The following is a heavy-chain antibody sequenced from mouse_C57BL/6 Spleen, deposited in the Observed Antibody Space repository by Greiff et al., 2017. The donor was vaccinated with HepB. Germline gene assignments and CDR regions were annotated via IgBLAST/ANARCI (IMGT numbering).Heavy chain of an antibody. V-gene: IGHV1-18*01. CDR2: INPNNGGT. J-gene: IGHJ1*03. Sequence: EVMLVESGPELVKPGASVKIPCKASGYTFTDYNMDWVKQSHGKSLEWIGDINPNNGGTIYNQKFKGKATLTVDKSSSTAYMELRSLTSEDTAVYYCARLYYGYDEYFDVWGTGTTVTVSS. CDR1: GYTFTDYN. CDR3: ARLYYGYDEYFDV. D-gene: IGHD2-2*01.